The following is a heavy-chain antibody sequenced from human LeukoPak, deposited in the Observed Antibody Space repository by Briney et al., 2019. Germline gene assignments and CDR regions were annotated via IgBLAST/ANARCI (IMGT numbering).Heavy chain of an antibody. D-gene: IGHD3-22*01. Sequence: SETLSLTCTVSGGSINSYYWSWIRQPPGKGLEWIGYSYYSGRTNYNASLKSRVTISVDTSKNQFSLKLNSVTAADTAVYYCAKSNGYGLIDIWGQGTMVTVSS. J-gene: IGHJ3*02. V-gene: IGHV4-59*12. CDR3: AKSNGYGLIDI. CDR1: GGSINSYY. CDR2: SYYSGRT.